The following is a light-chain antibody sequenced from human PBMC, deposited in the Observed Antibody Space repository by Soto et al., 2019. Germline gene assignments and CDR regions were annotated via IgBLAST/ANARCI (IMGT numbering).Light chain of an antibody. CDR3: QQYASSPLLT. CDR2: GAS. V-gene: IGKV3-15*01. J-gene: IGKJ5*01. Sequence: EIVMTQSPDTLSVSTGEGATLSCRVSQSIRSNLAWYQQRPGQAPGLLMYGASTRADGIPARFTGSGSGTEFTLSISRLEPEDFAVYYCQQYASSPLLTFGQG. CDR1: QSIRSN.